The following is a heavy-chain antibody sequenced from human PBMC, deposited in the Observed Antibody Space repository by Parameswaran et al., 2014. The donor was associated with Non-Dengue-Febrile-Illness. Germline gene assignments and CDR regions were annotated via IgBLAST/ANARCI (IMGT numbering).Heavy chain of an antibody. CDR2: INHSGST. D-gene: IGHD2-2*02. CDR3: ARCGWQYQLLYRGETNYYYMDV. V-gene: IGHV4-34*01. J-gene: IGHJ6*03. Sequence: RWIRQPPGKGLEWIGEINHSGSTNYNPSLKSRVTISVDTAKNQFSLKLSSVTAADTAVYYCARCGWQYQLLYRGETNYYYMDVWGKGTTVTVSS.